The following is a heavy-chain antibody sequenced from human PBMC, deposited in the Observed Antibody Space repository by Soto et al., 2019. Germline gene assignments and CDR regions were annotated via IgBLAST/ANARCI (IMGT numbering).Heavy chain of an antibody. V-gene: IGHV3-23*01. Sequence: GGSLRLSCAASGFTFSNYAMSWVRQAPGKGLEWVSGITGGATSTFFADSVKGRFTISRDNAKNSLYLQMNSLRAEDTAVYYCASPGYSSSWWFQLDYWGQGTLVTVSS. J-gene: IGHJ4*02. D-gene: IGHD6-13*01. CDR2: ITGGATST. CDR3: ASPGYSSSWWFQLDY. CDR1: GFTFSNYA.